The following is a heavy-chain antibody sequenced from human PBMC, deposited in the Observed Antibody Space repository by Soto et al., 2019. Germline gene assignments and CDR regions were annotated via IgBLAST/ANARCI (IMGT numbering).Heavy chain of an antibody. V-gene: IGHV3-9*01. D-gene: IGHD2-15*01. J-gene: IGHJ4*02. CDR3: AKGGPDGFCSGGRCYFDY. CDR1: GFTFDDYA. Sequence: EVQLVESRGSLVQPGWSLRLSCAASGFTFDDYAMHWVRRVPGKGLEWVSSISWNSNIIGYADSVKGRFTISRDNAKNSLYLQMNSLRPEDTALYYCAKGGPDGFCSGGRCYFDYWGQGTLVTVSS. CDR2: ISWNSNII.